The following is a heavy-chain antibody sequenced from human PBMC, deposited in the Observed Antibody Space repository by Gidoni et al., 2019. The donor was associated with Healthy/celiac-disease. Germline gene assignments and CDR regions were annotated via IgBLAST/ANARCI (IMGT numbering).Heavy chain of an antibody. CDR2: IYSGGST. CDR1: GFTVRRNY. Sequence: EVQLVESGGGLVQPGGSLRLSCAASGFTVRRNYMSWVRQAPGKGLGWVSVIYSGGSTYYADSVKGRFTISRDNSKNTLYLQMNSLRAEDTAVYYCARSSVGVGMDVWGQGTTVTVSS. J-gene: IGHJ6*02. D-gene: IGHD3-16*01. CDR3: ARSSVGVGMDV. V-gene: IGHV3-66*01.